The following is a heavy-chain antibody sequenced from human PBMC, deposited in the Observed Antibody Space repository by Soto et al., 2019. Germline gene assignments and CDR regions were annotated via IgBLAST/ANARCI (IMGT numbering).Heavy chain of an antibody. D-gene: IGHD2-15*01. J-gene: IGHJ4*02. CDR1: GGSISSSSYY. CDR2: IYYSGST. CDR3: ARIFRYCSGGSCYIDY. V-gene: IGHV4-39*01. Sequence: SETLSLTCTVSGGSISSSSYYWGWIRQPPGKGLEWIGSIYYSGSTYYNPSLKSRVTISVDTSKNQFSLKLSSVTAADTAVYYCARIFRYCSGGSCYIDYWGQGTLVTVSS.